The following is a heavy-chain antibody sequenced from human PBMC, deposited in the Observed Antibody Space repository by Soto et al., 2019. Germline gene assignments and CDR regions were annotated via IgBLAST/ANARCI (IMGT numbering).Heavy chain of an antibody. J-gene: IGHJ6*02. CDR2: TQPGSSDP. D-gene: IGHD2-21*02. Sequence: VESLKSSCKGSRYSLTTYWLGWVRQMPGNVLEWVGVTQPGSSDPRKRPSFQGQVTTSADTSISTAYLHWRSLQTSDPAVYYCATLLTAGKRPAYYYSHCMDLWGPGTTVT. V-gene: IGHV5-51*01. CDR1: RYSLTTYW. CDR3: ATLLTAGKRPAYYYSHCMDL.